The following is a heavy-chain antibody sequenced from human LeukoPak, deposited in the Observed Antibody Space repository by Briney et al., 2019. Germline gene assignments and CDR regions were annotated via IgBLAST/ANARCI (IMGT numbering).Heavy chain of an antibody. Sequence: GASVKVSCKASGYTFTSYGISWVRQAPGQGLEWMGWISAYNGNTNYAQKLQGRVTMTTDTSTSTAYMELRSLRSDDTAVYYCARVSRAGILTYYYDSSGYYYFDYWGQGTLVTVSS. J-gene: IGHJ4*02. CDR3: ARVSRAGILTYYYDSSGYYYFDY. CDR2: ISAYNGNT. CDR1: GYTFTSYG. V-gene: IGHV1-18*01. D-gene: IGHD3-22*01.